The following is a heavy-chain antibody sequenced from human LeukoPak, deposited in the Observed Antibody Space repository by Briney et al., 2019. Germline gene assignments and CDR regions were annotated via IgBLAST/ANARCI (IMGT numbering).Heavy chain of an antibody. J-gene: IGHJ3*02. CDR2: IYYSGST. Sequence: SEILSLTCTVSGGSISSYYWSWIRQPPGKGLEWIGYIYYSGSTNYNPSLKSRVTISVDTSKNQFSLKLSSVTAADTAVYYCARENQVAFDIWGQGTMVTVSP. CDR1: GGSISSYY. CDR3: ARENQVAFDI. V-gene: IGHV4-59*01.